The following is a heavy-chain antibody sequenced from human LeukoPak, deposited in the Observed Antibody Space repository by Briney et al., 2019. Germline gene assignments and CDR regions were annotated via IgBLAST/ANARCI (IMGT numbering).Heavy chain of an antibody. CDR1: GFTLSDYW. V-gene: IGHV3-74*01. CDR2: ISPDESVT. Sequence: PGGSLTLSCAASGFTLSDYWMYWVRHAPGKGLVWVSRISPDESVTTYADSVKGRFIISRDIAKNTFYLHMHSLRAEDAAVYYCARDLRAWDLWGQGTLVTVSS. J-gene: IGHJ5*02. CDR3: ARDLRAWDL.